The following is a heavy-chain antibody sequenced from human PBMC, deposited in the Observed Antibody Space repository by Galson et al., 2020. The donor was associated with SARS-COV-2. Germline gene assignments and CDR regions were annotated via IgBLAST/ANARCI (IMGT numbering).Heavy chain of an antibody. CDR2: IYYSGST. J-gene: IGHJ4*02. D-gene: IGHD3-22*01. V-gene: IGHV4-39*01. CDR3: ARYTSTYYYDSSGYLPGGFDY. Sequence: SQTLSLTCTVSGGSISSSSYYWGWIRQPPGKGLEWIGSIYYSGSTYYNPSLKSRVTISVDTSKNQFSLKLSSVTAADTAVYYCARYTSTYYYDSSGYLPGGFDYWGQGTLVTVSS. CDR1: GGSISSSSYY.